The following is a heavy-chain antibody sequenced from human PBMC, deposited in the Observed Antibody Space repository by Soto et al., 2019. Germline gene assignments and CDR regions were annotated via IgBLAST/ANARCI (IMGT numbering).Heavy chain of an antibody. D-gene: IGHD2-15*01. J-gene: IGHJ4*02. CDR3: ARGRGWRDY. V-gene: IGHV1-8*01. CDR1: GYTFTNYD. Sequence: QVQLVQSGAEVKKPGASVKVSCKASGYTFTNYDINWVRQAPGQGLEWMGWMDPKSGNTVYAQKFQGRVTITRNTSISTAYLEVSSLSSEDTAVYFCARGRGWRDYWGQGTLVTVSS. CDR2: MDPKSGNT.